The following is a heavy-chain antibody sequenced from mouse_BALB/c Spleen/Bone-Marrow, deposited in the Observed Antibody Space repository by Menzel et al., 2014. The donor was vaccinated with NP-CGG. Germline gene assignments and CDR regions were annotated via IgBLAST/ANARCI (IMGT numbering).Heavy chain of an antibody. Sequence: EVKLVESGGGLVKPGGSLKLSCAASGFTFSDYYMYWVRQTPEKRLEWVATISDGGSYTFYPGSVKGRFTISRDNAKNNLYLHMSSLKSEDTAMYYCARDGDYTYAWFAYWGQGTLVTVSA. D-gene: IGHD2-14*01. V-gene: IGHV5-4*02. J-gene: IGHJ3*01. CDR2: ISDGGSYT. CDR1: GFTFSDYY. CDR3: ARDGDYTYAWFAY.